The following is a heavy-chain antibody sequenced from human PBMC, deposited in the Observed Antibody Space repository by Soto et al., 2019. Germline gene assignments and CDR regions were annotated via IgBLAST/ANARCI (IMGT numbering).Heavy chain of an antibody. D-gene: IGHD3-22*01. J-gene: IGHJ6*02. CDR2: IIPIFGTA. V-gene: IGHV1-69*13. CDR3: ASSITMIVVAIPQGDYYGMDV. CDR1: GGTFSSYA. Sequence: SVKVSCKASGGTFSSYAISWVRQAPGQGLEWMGGIIPIFGTANYAQKFQGRVTITADESTSTAYMELSSLRSEDTAVYYCASSITMIVVAIPQGDYYGMDVWGQGTTVTVSS.